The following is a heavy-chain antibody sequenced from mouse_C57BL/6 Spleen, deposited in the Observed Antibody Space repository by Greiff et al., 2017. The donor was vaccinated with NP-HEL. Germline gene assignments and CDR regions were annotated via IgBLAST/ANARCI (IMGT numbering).Heavy chain of an antibody. CDR1: GYTFTSYW. D-gene: IGHD2-5*01. CDR2: IDPNSGGT. Sequence: QVQLKQPGAELVKPGASVKLSCKASGYTFTSYWMHWVKQRPGRGLEWIGRIDPNSGGTKYNEKFKSKATLTVDKPSSTAYMQLSSLTSEDSAVYYCARDSNYGEGAMDYWGQGTSVTVSS. CDR3: ARDSNYGEGAMDY. V-gene: IGHV1-72*01. J-gene: IGHJ4*01.